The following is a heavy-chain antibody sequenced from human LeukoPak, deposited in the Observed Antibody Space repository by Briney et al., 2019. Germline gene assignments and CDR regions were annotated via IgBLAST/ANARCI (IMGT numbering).Heavy chain of an antibody. J-gene: IGHJ4*02. Sequence: PSETLSLTCAVSGYSISSGYYWGWIRQPPGKGLGWIGYIYYSGSTYYNPSLKSRVTISVDTSKNQFSLKLSSVTAADTAVYYCVTGILTGYLANDYWGQGTLVTVSS. CDR3: VTGILTGYLANDY. CDR1: GYSISSGYY. V-gene: IGHV4-38-2*01. D-gene: IGHD3-9*01. CDR2: IYYSGST.